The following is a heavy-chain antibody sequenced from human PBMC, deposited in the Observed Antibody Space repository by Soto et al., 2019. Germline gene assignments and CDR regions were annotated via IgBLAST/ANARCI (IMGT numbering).Heavy chain of an antibody. CDR2: TTYDGGIK. Sequence: QGQLVESGGGVVQRGRSLRLSCAASGFSFSSSGMEWVRLAPGPGLEWVAATTYDGGIKHYVDSVKGRFTISRDNSKNTLYLQMNSLRVEYTATYYCAGALENPYFYYDLNVWGQRTTVTVSS. J-gene: IGHJ6*02. V-gene: IGHV3-30*03. CDR1: GFSFSSSG. CDR3: AGALENPYFYYDLNV. D-gene: IGHD1-1*01.